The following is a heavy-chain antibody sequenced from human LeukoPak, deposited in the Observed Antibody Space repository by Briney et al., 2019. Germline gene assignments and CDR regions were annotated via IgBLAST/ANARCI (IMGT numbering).Heavy chain of an antibody. D-gene: IGHD5-24*01. CDR1: GGSFSGYY. CDR2: INHSGST. J-gene: IGHJ4*02. Sequence: PSETLSLTCAVYGGSFSGYYWSWIRQPPGKGLEWIGEINHSGSTNYNPSLKSRVTISVDTSKNQFSLKLSSVTAADTAVYYCARRRDGYNRGPFDYWGQGTLVTVSS. CDR3: ARRRDGYNRGPFDY. V-gene: IGHV4-34*01.